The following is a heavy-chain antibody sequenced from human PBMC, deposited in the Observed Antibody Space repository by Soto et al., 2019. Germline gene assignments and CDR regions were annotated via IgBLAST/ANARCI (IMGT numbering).Heavy chain of an antibody. CDR3: GRDEGYCSSTSCYYFRY. Sequence: EVQLVESGGGLVQPGGSLRLSCAASGFTFSSYAMHWVRQAPGKGLEYVSAISSNGGSTYYANSVKGRFTISRDNSKNTLYLQMGSLRAEDMAVYYCGRDEGYCSSTSCYYFRYWGQGTLVTVSS. CDR2: ISSNGGST. V-gene: IGHV3-64*01. D-gene: IGHD2-2*01. J-gene: IGHJ4*02. CDR1: GFTFSSYA.